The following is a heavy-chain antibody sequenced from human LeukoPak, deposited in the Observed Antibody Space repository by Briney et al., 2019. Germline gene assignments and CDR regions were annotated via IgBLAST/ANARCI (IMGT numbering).Heavy chain of an antibody. CDR1: GGSLSFSY. D-gene: IGHD5-24*01. Sequence: PSETPSLTCTVSGGSLSFSYWSWIRQPAGKGLEWIGRIYSSGSTNYNPSLKSRVTMSVDTSKDQFSLKLTSVTAADTAVYYCARVELATIDHFDYWGQGILVTVSS. J-gene: IGHJ4*02. V-gene: IGHV4-4*07. CDR3: ARVELATIDHFDY. CDR2: IYSSGST.